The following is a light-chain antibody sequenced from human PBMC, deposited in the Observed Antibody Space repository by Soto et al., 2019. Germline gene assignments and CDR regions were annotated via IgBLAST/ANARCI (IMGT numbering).Light chain of an antibody. V-gene: IGLV2-14*01. CDR1: SSDGADYKD. Sequence: QSALTQPASVSGSPGQSITISCTGTSSDGADYKDVSWYQQHPGKAPKLMIYEVTYRPSGVSNRFSGSKSGTTASLTISGLQAEDEAEYYCSPYTTSSTVFGTGTKLTVL. CDR3: SPYTTSSTV. J-gene: IGLJ1*01. CDR2: EVT.